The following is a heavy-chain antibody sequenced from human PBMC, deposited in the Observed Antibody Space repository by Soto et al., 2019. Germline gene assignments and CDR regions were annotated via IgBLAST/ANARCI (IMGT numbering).Heavy chain of an antibody. CDR3: AHLSNPYGDFGLSQTTWFDP. J-gene: IGHJ5*02. V-gene: IGHV2-5*02. Sequence: SGPTLVKPTQTLTLTCTFSGFSLSTSGVGVGWIRQPPGKALEWLALIYWDDDKRYSPSLKSRLTITKDTSKNQVVLTMTNMDPVDTATYYCAHLSNPYGDFGLSQTTWFDPWGQGTLVTVSS. CDR1: GFSLSTSGVG. CDR2: IYWDDDK. D-gene: IGHD4-17*01.